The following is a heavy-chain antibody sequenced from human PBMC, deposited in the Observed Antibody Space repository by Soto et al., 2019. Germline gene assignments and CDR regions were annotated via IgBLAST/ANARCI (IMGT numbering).Heavy chain of an antibody. D-gene: IGHD6-19*01. CDR3: ARGSSSYYDYGMDV. V-gene: IGHV4-30-2*01. J-gene: IGHJ6*02. Sequence: QLQLQESGSGLVRPSQTLSLTCTVSGDSISRGGYSWTWIRQPPGKAPEWLGNIYDSGSTSYNPSLKSRVTMSVDRSTNQFSLKLTSVTAADTAVYFCARGSSSYYDYGMDVWGQGTTVTVSS. CDR1: GDSISRGGYS. CDR2: IYDSGST.